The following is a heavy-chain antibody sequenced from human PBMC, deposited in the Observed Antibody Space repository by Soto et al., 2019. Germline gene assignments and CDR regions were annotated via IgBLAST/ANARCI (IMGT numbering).Heavy chain of an antibody. J-gene: IGHJ4*02. CDR1: GFMFSNHG. CDR2: IWADGNNR. CDR3: VRGDNWNDETSDY. D-gene: IGHD1-1*01. Sequence: QVQLVESGGGVVQPGRSLRLSCAASGFMFSNHGMHWVRQAPGKGLEWVAVIWADGNNRYYADSVMGRFTISRDTSKNPVYLQMNSLRAEDTAVYYCVRGDNWNDETSDYWGQGTLVTVS. V-gene: IGHV3-33*01.